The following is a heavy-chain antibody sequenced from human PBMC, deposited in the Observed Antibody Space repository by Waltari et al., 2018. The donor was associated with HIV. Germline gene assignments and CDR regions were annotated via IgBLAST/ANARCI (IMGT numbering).Heavy chain of an antibody. CDR3: ARHREPYGSGSYYYSHYYYGMDV. V-gene: IGHV4-39*01. CDR2: IYYSGST. Sequence: QLQLQESGPGLVKPSETLSLTCTVSGGSIRSSSYYWGWIRQPPGKGLEWIGSIYYSGSTYYNPSLKSRVTISVDTSKNQFSLKLSSVTAADTAVYYCARHREPYGSGSYYYSHYYYGMDVWGQGTTVTVSS. CDR1: GGSIRSSSYY. D-gene: IGHD3-10*01. J-gene: IGHJ6*02.